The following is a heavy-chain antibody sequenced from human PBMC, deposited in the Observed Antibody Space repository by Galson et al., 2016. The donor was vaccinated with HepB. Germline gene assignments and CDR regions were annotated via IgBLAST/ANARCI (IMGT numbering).Heavy chain of an antibody. J-gene: IGHJ4*02. Sequence: SLRLSCAASGFTFSSYAMHWVRQAPGKGLEWVAVISYDGRNKYYTDSVNGRFTISRDNSKNTLYLQMNSLRAEDTAVYYCARDRGGGSGSYYNDYYFDYWGQGTLVTVSS. V-gene: IGHV3-30*04. CDR2: ISYDGRNK. CDR1: GFTFSSYA. CDR3: ARDRGGGSGSYYNDYYFDY. D-gene: IGHD3-10*01.